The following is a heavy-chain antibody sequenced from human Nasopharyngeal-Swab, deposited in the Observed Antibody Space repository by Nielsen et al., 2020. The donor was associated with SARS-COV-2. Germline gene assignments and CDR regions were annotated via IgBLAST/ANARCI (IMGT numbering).Heavy chain of an antibody. Sequence: GESLKIPCAASGFTFSNYVMNWVRQAPGKGPEWVSATTNSGGSTYYADSVKGRFTISRDNSKNTLFLQMNSLRAEDTAVYYCAKDKAHSTFDYWGQGTLVTVSS. J-gene: IGHJ4*02. V-gene: IGHV3-23*01. CDR1: GFTFSNYV. D-gene: IGHD4-11*01. CDR3: AKDKAHSTFDY. CDR2: TTNSGGST.